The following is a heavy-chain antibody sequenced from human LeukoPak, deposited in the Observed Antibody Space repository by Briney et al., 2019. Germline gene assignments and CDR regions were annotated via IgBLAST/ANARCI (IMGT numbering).Heavy chain of an antibody. V-gene: IGHV3-30*04. CDR3: ARLSIAVAGTEGDY. CDR2: ISYDGSNK. D-gene: IGHD6-19*01. J-gene: IGHJ4*02. CDR1: GFTFSSYA. Sequence: HTGGSLRLSCAASGFTFSSYAMHWVRQAPGKGLEWVAVISYDGSNKYYADSVKGRFTISRDNSKNTLYLQMNSLRAEDTAVYYCARLSIAVAGTEGDYWGQGTLVTVSS.